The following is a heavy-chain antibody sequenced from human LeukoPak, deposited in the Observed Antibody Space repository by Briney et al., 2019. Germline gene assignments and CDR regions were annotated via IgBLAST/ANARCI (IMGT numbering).Heavy chain of an antibody. V-gene: IGHV3-23*01. J-gene: IGHJ4*02. Sequence: PGGSLRLSCAASGLTFSNYAMSWVRQAPGKGLEWVSVIGGSGDTTHYPDSVKGRFTISRDNSRNSLSLQMNSLRAEDTAIYYCAGGGSGSPFDFWGQGTLVTVSP. CDR1: GLTFSNYA. D-gene: IGHD3-10*01. CDR3: AGGGSGSPFDF. CDR2: IGGSGDTT.